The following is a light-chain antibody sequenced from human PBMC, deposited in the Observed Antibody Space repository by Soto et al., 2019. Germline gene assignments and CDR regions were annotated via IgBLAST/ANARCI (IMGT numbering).Light chain of an antibody. CDR2: KAS. V-gene: IGKV1-5*03. CDR3: QYWDDYSWT. CDR1: QRITDW. Sequence: DIQMPPSPSTLSASVGDRVTITCRASQRITDWLAWYQQKPGKAPKFLIYKASHLEGGVPPRFSRSGSWTEFILTISSVQPDDFATYYCQYWDDYSWTFGQGTKVDIK. J-gene: IGKJ1*01.